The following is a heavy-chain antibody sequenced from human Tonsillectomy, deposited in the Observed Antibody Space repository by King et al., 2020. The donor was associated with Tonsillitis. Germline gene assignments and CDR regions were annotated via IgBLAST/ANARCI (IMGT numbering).Heavy chain of an antibody. CDR3: AKEYKGSDYEPHWFDP. CDR2: ISYDGSHR. Sequence: VQLVESGGGVVQPGGSLRLSCAASGFTFSSYGMHWVRQAPGKGLEWVAVISYDGSHRYYADSVKGRFTISRDTSKNTLYLQMNSLRAEDTAVYYCAKEYKGSDYEPHWFDPWGQGTLLTVSS. D-gene: IGHD5-12*01. CDR1: GFTFSSYG. J-gene: IGHJ5*02. V-gene: IGHV3-30*18.